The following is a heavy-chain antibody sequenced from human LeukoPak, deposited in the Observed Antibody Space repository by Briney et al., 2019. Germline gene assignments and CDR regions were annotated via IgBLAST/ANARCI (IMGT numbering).Heavy chain of an antibody. CDR3: ATSFWTF. J-gene: IGHJ4*02. Sequence: GESLRLSCAASGIAFSNDWMSWVRQAPGKGLEWVANIKEDGSEKYYVDSVKGRFTISRDNAKNSLYLQMNSLRAEDTAVYYCATSFWTFWGQGTLVTVSS. V-gene: IGHV3-7*01. CDR1: GIAFSNDW. CDR2: IKEDGSEK. D-gene: IGHD3/OR15-3a*01.